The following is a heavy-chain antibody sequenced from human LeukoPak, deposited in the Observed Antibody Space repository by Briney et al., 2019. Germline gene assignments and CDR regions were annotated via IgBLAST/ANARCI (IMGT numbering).Heavy chain of an antibody. CDR2: INTTSGAN. CDR3: ARPQVWYGVKGGIDV. J-gene: IGHJ6*02. V-gene: IGHV1-2*02. Sequence: ASVKVSCKASGYTFSGFYMHWVRQASGEGVEWVGWINTTSGANTYAEKIQRRVTMTGDPYINTAYVQLSSLRSDDTAVYYCARPQVWYGVKGGIDVWGQGTPVTVSS. D-gene: IGHD6-13*01. CDR1: GYTFSGFY.